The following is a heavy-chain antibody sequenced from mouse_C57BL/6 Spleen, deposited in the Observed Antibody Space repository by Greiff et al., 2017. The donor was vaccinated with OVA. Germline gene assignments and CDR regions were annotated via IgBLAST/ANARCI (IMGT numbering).Heavy chain of an antibody. D-gene: IGHD1-3*01. Sequence: EVKVEESGPGLVKPSQSLSLTCSVTGYSITSGYYWNWIRQFPGNKLEWMGYISYDGSNNYNPSLKNRISITRDTSKNQFFLKLNSVTTEDTATYYCARDNYPDWYFDVWGTGTTVTVSS. CDR3: ARDNYPDWYFDV. J-gene: IGHJ1*03. V-gene: IGHV3-6*01. CDR2: ISYDGSN. CDR1: GYSITSGYY.